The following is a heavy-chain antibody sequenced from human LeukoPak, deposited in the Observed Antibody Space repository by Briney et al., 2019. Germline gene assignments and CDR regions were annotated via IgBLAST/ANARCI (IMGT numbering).Heavy chain of an antibody. CDR3: AGRRSSGWYAY. D-gene: IGHD6-19*01. CDR1: GFTVSSNY. V-gene: IGHV3-53*01. Sequence: PGGSLRLSCATSGFTVSSNYMSWGRQAPGKGLEWVSVIYDSGTTYYADSVKGRFLIFRDTSKNTVDLQMNSLRVEDTAVYYCAGRRSSGWYAYWGQGTLVTVSS. J-gene: IGHJ4*02. CDR2: IYDSGTT.